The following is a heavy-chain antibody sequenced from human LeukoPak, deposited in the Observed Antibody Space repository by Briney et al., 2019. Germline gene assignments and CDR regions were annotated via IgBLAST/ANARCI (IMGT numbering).Heavy chain of an antibody. J-gene: IGHJ4*02. V-gene: IGHV3-48*01. CDR1: GFTFSTYG. CDR3: ARAEGIDY. CDR2: ISTSPSTI. Sequence: QPGGSLRLSCAASGFTFSTYGMNWVRQAPGKGLEWVSYISTSPSTIYYADSVKGRFTISRDNAKKSTYLQMNSLRAEDTAVYYCARAEGIDYWGQGTLVTVSS.